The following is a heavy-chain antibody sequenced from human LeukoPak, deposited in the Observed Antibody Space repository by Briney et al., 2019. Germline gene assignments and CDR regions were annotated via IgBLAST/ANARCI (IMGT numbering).Heavy chain of an antibody. V-gene: IGHV3-23*01. CDR3: AKWRQSSPIGGMDV. CDR2: ISDTGDYT. Sequence: GGSLRLSCTASGLTFSSYAMNWVRQAPGKGLEGVSSISDTGDYTDHADSVKGRFTISRDNSKNTLYLLMNSLRAEDTAVYYCAKWRQSSPIGGMDVWGQGTTVTVSS. J-gene: IGHJ6*02. CDR1: GLTFSSYA. D-gene: IGHD5-24*01.